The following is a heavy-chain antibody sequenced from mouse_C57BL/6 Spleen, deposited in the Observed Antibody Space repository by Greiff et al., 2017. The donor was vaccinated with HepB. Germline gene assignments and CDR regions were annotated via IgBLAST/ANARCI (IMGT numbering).Heavy chain of an antibody. CDR3: ARSYYGSRVFDY. Sequence: VQVVESGAELVKPGASVKISCKASGYAFSSYWMNWVKQRPGKGLEWIGQIYPGDGDTNYNGKFKGKATLTADKSSSTAYMQLSSLTSEDSAVYFCARSYYGSRVFDYWGQGTTLTVSS. D-gene: IGHD1-1*01. CDR2: IYPGDGDT. J-gene: IGHJ2*01. V-gene: IGHV1-80*01. CDR1: GYAFSSYW.